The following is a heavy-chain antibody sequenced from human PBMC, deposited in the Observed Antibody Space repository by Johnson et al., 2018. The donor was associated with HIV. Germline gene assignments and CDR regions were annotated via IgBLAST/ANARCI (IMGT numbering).Heavy chain of an antibody. J-gene: IGHJ3*01. CDR3: AKSRPGGEGEAFDV. Sequence: QVQLVESGGGVVQPGRSLRLSCAASGFTFSSYGMHWVRQAPGKGLEWVAVISYDGSNKYYVDSVKGRFTISRDNAKNSLYLQMNSLRAEDTAVYYCAKSRPGGEGEAFDVWGQGTTVTVSS. CDR1: GFTFSSYG. V-gene: IGHV3-30*18. CDR2: ISYDGSNK. D-gene: IGHD1-26*01.